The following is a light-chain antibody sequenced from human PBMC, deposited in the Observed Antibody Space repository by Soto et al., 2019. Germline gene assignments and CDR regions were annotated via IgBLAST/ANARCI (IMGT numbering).Light chain of an antibody. CDR1: QSVSTY. J-gene: IGKJ4*01. V-gene: IGKV3-11*01. CDR2: DAS. CDR3: QQRSNWLT. Sequence: IVLTQSPATLSLSPGERATLSCRASQSVSTYLAWYQQKPGQAPRLLIYDASNRATGIPARFSGSGSGTDFTLTISSLEPEDFAVYYCQQRSNWLTVGGGTKVDSK.